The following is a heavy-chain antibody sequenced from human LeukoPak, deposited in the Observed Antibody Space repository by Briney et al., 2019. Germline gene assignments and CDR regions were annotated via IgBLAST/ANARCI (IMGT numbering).Heavy chain of an antibody. CDR3: ATLTGAPFDY. CDR2: IYYSGST. D-gene: IGHD3-10*01. V-gene: IGHV4-39*01. J-gene: IGHJ4*02. CDR1: GGSISSSSYY. Sequence: PSETLSLTCTVSGGSISSSSYYWGWIRQPPGKGLEWTGSIYYSGSTYYNPSLKSRVTISVDTSKNQFSLKLSSVTAADTAVYYCATLTGAPFDYWGQGTLVTVSS.